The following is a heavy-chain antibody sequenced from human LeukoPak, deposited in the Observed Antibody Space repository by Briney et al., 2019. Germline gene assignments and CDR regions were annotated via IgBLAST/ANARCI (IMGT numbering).Heavy chain of an antibody. CDR2: ISASNGNT. CDR1: GYTFISHG. D-gene: IGHD2-15*01. J-gene: IGHJ4*02. Sequence: ASVKVSCKASGYTFISHGISWVRQAPGQGPEWMGWISASNGNTNYAQKLQGRVTLTTDTSTSTTYMELRSLRSDDTAMYYCARALSVSSGTCYDYWGQGTLVTVSS. CDR3: ARALSVSSGTCYDY. V-gene: IGHV1-18*01.